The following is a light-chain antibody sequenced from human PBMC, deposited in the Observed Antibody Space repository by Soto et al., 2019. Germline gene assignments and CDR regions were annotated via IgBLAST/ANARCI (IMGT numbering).Light chain of an antibody. CDR3: LQDNSYPRT. CDR2: AAS. Sequence: AIQMTQSPSSLSASVGDRVTITCRASKDMGTDLGWYQQKSEKAPSLLVYAASISQSGVPSRFSGSGSGTDFTLTISRPQPEDFATKYCLQDNSYPRTFGQGTKLEI. CDR1: KDMGTD. V-gene: IGKV1-6*01. J-gene: IGKJ2*01.